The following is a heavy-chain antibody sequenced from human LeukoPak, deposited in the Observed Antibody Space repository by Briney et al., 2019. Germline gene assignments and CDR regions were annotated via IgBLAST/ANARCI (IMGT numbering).Heavy chain of an antibody. CDR1: GFTFSSYG. Sequence: PGGSLRLSCAASGFTFSSYGMHWVRQAPGKGLEWVAVISYDGSNKYYADSVKGRFTISRDNSKNTLYLQMNSLRAEDTAVYYRAKDVSPLRYFDWLPSDWGQGTLVTVSS. D-gene: IGHD3-9*01. V-gene: IGHV3-30*18. J-gene: IGHJ4*02. CDR2: ISYDGSNK. CDR3: AKDVSPLRYFDWLPSD.